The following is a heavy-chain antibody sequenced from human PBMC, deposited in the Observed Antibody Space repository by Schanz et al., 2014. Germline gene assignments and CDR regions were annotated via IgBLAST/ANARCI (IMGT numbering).Heavy chain of an antibody. J-gene: IGHJ4*02. Sequence: QVQVVQSGGGLVKPGGSLRLSCAASGFVFGDYYMTWIRQAPGKGLEWLSYISDSGTYTNYADSVKGRFTISRDNAKSSLYLQMNSLRVEDTAVYYCAKSLESCPGGRCSRGYFDYWGQGPLVTVSS. CDR1: GFVFGDYY. CDR3: AKSLESCPGGRCSRGYFDY. CDR2: ISDSGTYT. D-gene: IGHD2-8*02. V-gene: IGHV3-11*05.